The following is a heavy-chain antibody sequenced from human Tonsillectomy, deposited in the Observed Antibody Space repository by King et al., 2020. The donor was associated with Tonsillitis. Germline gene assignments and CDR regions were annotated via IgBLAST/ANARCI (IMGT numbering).Heavy chain of an antibody. CDR2: IYYSGST. J-gene: IGHJ5*02. V-gene: IGHV4-59*01. CDR3: ARDPGASTTAGNWFDP. Sequence: VQLQESGPGLVKPSETLSLTCTVSGGSINSYYWSWIRQPPGKGLEWIGNIYYSGSTDYNSSLKSRVTILVEKSKNQFSLKLSSVTAADTAVYYCARDPGASTTAGNWFDPWGQGTLVTVSS. CDR1: GGSINSYY. D-gene: IGHD4-17*01.